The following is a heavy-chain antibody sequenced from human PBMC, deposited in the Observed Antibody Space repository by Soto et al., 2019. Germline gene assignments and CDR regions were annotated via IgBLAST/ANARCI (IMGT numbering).Heavy chain of an antibody. V-gene: IGHV3-53*01. CDR2: IYSGGST. Sequence: GGSLRLSWAASGFTVSNNYMSWVRQAQGKGLEWVSVIYSGGSTYYADSVKGRFTISRDNSKNTLYLQMNSLRAEDTAVYYCARDSRHYYYGMDVWGQGTTVPVSS. J-gene: IGHJ6*02. CDR3: ARDSRHYYYGMDV. CDR1: GFTVSNNY.